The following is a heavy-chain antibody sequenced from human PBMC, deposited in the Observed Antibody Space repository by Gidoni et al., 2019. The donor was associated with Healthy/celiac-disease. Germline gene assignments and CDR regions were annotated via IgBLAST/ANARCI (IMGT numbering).Heavy chain of an antibody. V-gene: IGHV3-11*01. CDR3: ASASYDFWSGYYTTAPLDY. CDR2: ISSSGSTI. J-gene: IGHJ4*02. CDR1: GFTFSDYY. Sequence: QVQLVESGGGLVKPGGSLRLSCSASGFTFSDYYMSWIRQAPGKGLEWVSYISSSGSTIYYADSVKGRSTIYRDNAKNSLYLQMNSLRAEDTAVYYCASASYDFWSGYYTTAPLDYWGQRTLVTVSS. D-gene: IGHD3-3*01.